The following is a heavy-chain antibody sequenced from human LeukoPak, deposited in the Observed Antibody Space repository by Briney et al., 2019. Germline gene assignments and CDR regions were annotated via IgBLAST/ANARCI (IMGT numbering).Heavy chain of an antibody. CDR3: ARDRDYYDSSGPGVIDY. J-gene: IGHJ4*02. D-gene: IGHD3-22*01. CDR1: GYTFTSYG. CDR2: ISAYNGNT. V-gene: IGHV1-18*03. Sequence: GASVKVSCKASGYTFTSYGISWVRQAPGQGLEWMGWISAYNGNTNYAQKLQGRVTMTTDTSTTTAYMEVRSLRSDDMAVYYCARDRDYYDSSGPGVIDYWGQGTLVTVSS.